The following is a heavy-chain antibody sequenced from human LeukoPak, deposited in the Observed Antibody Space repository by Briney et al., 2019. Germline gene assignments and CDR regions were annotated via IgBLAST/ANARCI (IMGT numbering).Heavy chain of an antibody. Sequence: SETLSLTCTVSGGSISTYYWSWIRQPPGKGLEWIGYIYYTGSTSYNPSLKSRVTMSLDASKNQFSLKLSSVTAADTAVYYCAREYSGSYFDYWGQGTLVTVSS. CDR1: GGSISTYY. CDR3: AREYSGSYFDY. D-gene: IGHD1-26*01. CDR2: IYYTGST. J-gene: IGHJ4*02. V-gene: IGHV4-59*01.